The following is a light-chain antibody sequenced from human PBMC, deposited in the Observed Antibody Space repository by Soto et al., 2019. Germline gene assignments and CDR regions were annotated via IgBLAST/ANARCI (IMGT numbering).Light chain of an antibody. CDR1: QSVSGSR. Sequence: ETVLTQSPCTLSLAPWERSALSCMASQSVSGSRLAWYHQKPGQAPRLLIYGAFNRVTGIPVRFSGSGSGTDFTLTISRLEPEDFAVYYCQQYGNSPSTFGQGTKVDI. V-gene: IGKV3-20*01. J-gene: IGKJ1*01. CDR2: GAF. CDR3: QQYGNSPST.